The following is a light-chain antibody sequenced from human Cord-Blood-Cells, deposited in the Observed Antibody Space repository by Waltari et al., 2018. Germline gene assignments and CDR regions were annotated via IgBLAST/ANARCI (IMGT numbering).Light chain of an antibody. CDR2: DVS. V-gene: IGLV2-14*03. CDR1: SSDVGGYNY. CDR3: SSYTSSSTWV. J-gene: IGLJ3*02. Sequence: QSALTQPASVSGSPGQSFTISCTGTSSDVGGYNYVSWYQQHPGKAPKLMIYDVSKLPAGVSNRFSGSKSGNTASLTISGLQAEDEADYYCSSYTSSSTWVFGGGTKLTVL.